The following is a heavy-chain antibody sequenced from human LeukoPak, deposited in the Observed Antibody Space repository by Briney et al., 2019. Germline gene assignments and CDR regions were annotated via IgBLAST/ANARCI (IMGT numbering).Heavy chain of an antibody. J-gene: IGHJ5*02. CDR1: GFTFSNYW. CDR3: ARDRGGT. D-gene: IGHD2-15*01. CDR2: ISYDGSNK. V-gene: IGHV3-30*03. Sequence: PGGSLRLSCAASGFTFSNYWMHWVRQAPGKGLEWVAVISYDGSNKYYADSVKGRFTISRDNSKNTLYLQMNSLRAEDTAVYYCARDRGGTWGQGTLVTVSS.